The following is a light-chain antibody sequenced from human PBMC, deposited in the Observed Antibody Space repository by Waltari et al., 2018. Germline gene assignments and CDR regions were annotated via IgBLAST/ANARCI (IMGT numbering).Light chain of an antibody. V-gene: IGLV3-21*02. CDR1: NTERKN. CDR3: QVWDGGRVV. J-gene: IGLJ2*01. CDR2: DDS. Sequence: SYVLTQPPSEPVAPGQHATLPCGGDNTERKNVHWYQQKPGQDPVLVVYDDSDRASGIPERFSGSKSGDTATLTIGRVEAGDEADYSCQVWDGGRVVFGGGTKLTVL.